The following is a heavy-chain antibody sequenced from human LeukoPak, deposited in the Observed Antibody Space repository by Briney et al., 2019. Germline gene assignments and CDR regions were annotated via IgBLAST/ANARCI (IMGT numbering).Heavy chain of an antibody. CDR3: ARLGCITTSCHTIDY. V-gene: IGHV5-51*01. D-gene: IGHD2-2*02. CDR2: IYPVDSET. J-gene: IGHJ4*02. CDR1: GYTYTKSW. Sequence: GESLKISCKGSGYTYTKSWIAWVRQMPGKGLELMGIIYPVDSETRYSPSFEGQVTISVDKSISTAYLQWSSLKASDTAMYYCARLGCITTSCHTIDYWGQGTLVTVSS.